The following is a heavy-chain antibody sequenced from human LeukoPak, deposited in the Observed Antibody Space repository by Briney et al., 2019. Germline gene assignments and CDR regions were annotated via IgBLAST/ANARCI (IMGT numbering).Heavy chain of an antibody. V-gene: IGHV4-34*01. D-gene: IGHD3-16*02. CDR3: ASRPAVGGVIPFDY. CDR1: GGSFSGYY. J-gene: IGHJ4*02. CDR2: INHSGST. Sequence: SETLSLTXAVYGGSFSGYYWSWIRQPPGKGLEWIGEINHSGSTNYNPSLKSRVTISVDTSKNQFSLKLSSVTAADTAVYYCASRPAVGGVIPFDYWGQGTLVTVSS.